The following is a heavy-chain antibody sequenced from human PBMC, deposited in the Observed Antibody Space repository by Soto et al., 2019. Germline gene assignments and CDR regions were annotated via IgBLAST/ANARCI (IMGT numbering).Heavy chain of an antibody. CDR2: IFSNDEK. J-gene: IGHJ5*02. D-gene: IGHD3-3*01. CDR1: GFSLRNARMG. V-gene: IGHV2-26*01. Sequence: QVTLKESGPVLVKPTENLTLTCTVSGFSLRNARMGVSWIRQPPGKGLEWLAHIFSNDEKSYSTSLKSRLTIPKDTSKSQVVLTMTNMDPGDTATYYGARIRRSGRLLEWLSPTLGENWFDPWGQGTLVTVSS. CDR3: ARIRRSGRLLEWLSPTLGENWFDP.